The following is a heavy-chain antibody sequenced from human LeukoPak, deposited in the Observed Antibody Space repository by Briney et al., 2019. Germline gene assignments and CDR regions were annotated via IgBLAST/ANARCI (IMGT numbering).Heavy chain of an antibody. Sequence: ASVKVSCKASGYTFPSYFMHWVRQAPGQGLEWMGIINPTGGSTTYAQKLQGRVTITGDTSISTAYMELSSLRSDDTAVYYCTRESGSYHGNDYWGQGTLVTVSS. V-gene: IGHV1-46*01. J-gene: IGHJ4*02. CDR3: TRESGSYHGNDY. D-gene: IGHD1-26*01. CDR2: INPTGGST. CDR1: GYTFPSYF.